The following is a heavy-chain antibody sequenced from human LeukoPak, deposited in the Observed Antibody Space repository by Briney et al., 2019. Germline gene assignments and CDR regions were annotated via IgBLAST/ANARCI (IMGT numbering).Heavy chain of an antibody. CDR2: INHSGST. Sequence: PSETLSLTCAVYGGSFSGYYWSWIRQPPGKGLEWIGEINHSGSTNYNPSLKSRVTISVDTSKNQFSLKLSSVTAADTAMYYCARSSDCSRASCFTSYFDSWGQGTLVTVSS. CDR1: GGSFSGYY. V-gene: IGHV4-34*01. CDR3: ARSSDCSRASCFTSYFDS. J-gene: IGHJ4*02. D-gene: IGHD2-2*02.